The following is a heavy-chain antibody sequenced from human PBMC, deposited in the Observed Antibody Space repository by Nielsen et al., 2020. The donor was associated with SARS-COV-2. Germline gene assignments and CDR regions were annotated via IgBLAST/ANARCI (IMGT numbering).Heavy chain of an antibody. Sequence: SETLSLTCAVYGGSFSGYYWSWIRQPPGKGLEWIGEINHSGSTNYNPSLKSRVTISVDTSKNQLSLKLSSVTAADTAVYYCARDVAAAGRGRFGYWGQGTLVTVSS. D-gene: IGHD6-13*01. CDR2: INHSGST. J-gene: IGHJ4*02. CDR3: ARDVAAAGRGRFGY. CDR1: GGSFSGYY. V-gene: IGHV4-34*01.